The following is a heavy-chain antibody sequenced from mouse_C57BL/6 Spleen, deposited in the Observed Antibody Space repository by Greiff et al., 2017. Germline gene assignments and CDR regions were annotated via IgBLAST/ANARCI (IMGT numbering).Heavy chain of an antibody. Sequence: EVKVVESEGGLVQPGSSMKLSCTASGFTFSDYYMAWVRQVPEKGLEWVANINYDGSSTYYLDSLKSRFIISRDNAKYILYLQMSSLKSEDTATYYCARDPDGYYPHWYFDVWGTGTTVTVSS. CDR1: GFTFSDYY. CDR2: INYDGSST. D-gene: IGHD2-3*01. V-gene: IGHV5-16*01. J-gene: IGHJ1*03. CDR3: ARDPDGYYPHWYFDV.